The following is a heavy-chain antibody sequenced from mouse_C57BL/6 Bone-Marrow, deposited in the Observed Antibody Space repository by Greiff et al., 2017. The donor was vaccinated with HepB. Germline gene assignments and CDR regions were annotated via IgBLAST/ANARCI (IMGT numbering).Heavy chain of an antibody. D-gene: IGHD2-5*01. CDR3: ARDSNYDAS. CDR2: IYHGSGSN. Sequence: QVQLQQPGAELVKPRASVKMSCKASGYTFTSYWITWVKQRPGQGLEWIGDIYHGSGSNNYNEKFKSKATLTVDTSCSTAYMQLSSLTSEDSAVYYCARDSNYDASWGQGTLVTVSA. V-gene: IGHV1-55*01. CDR1: GYTFTSYW. J-gene: IGHJ3*01.